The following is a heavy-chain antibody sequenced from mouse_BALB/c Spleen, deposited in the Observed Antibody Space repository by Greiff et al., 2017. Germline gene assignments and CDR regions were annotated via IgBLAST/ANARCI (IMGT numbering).Heavy chain of an antibody. CDR2: ISYSGST. V-gene: IGHV3-2*02. CDR3: ARSGPYAMDY. Sequence: EVMLVESGPGLVKPSQSLSLTCTVTGYSITSDYARNWIRQFPGNKLEWMGYISYSGSTSYNPSLKSRISITRDTSKNQFFLQLNSVTTEDTATYYCARSGPYAMDYWGQGTSVTVSS. CDR1: GYSITSDYA. D-gene: IGHD3-1*01. J-gene: IGHJ4*01.